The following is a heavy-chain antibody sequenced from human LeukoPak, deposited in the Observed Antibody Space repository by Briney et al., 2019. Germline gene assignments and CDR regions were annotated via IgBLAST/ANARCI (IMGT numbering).Heavy chain of an antibody. Sequence: SETLSPTCTVSGYSISSGYYWSWIRQPPGKGLEWIGYIYYSGSTNYNPSLKSRVTISVDTSKNQFSLKLSSVTAADTAVYYCASTQVGRRLFDYWGQGTLVTVSS. J-gene: IGHJ4*02. CDR2: IYYSGST. CDR3: ASTQVGRRLFDY. CDR1: GYSISSGYY. D-gene: IGHD1-1*01. V-gene: IGHV4-61*01.